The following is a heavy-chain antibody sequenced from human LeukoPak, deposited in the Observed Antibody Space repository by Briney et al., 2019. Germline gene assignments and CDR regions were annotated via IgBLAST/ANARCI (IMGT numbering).Heavy chain of an antibody. V-gene: IGHV3-23*01. J-gene: IGHJ4*02. CDR2: ISGSGGST. Sequence: GGSLRLSCAASGFTFSSYAMSWVRQAPGKGLEWVSAISGSGGSTYYADSVKGRFTISRDNSKNTLYLQMNSLRAEDTAVYCCARTQWLVRLLDYWGQGTLVTVSS. D-gene: IGHD6-19*01. CDR1: GFTFSSYA. CDR3: ARTQWLVRLLDY.